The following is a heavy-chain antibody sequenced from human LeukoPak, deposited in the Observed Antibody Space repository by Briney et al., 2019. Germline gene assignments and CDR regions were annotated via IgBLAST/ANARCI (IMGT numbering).Heavy chain of an antibody. CDR2: INPNSGGT. V-gene: IGHV1-2*02. D-gene: IGHD3-22*01. J-gene: IGHJ4*02. CDR1: GYTFTGYY. Sequence: GASVKVSCKASGYTFTGYYMHWVRQAPGQGLEWMGWINPNSGGTNYAQKFQGRVTTTRDTSISTAYMELSRLRSDDTAVYYCARDRPEYYYDSSGYMVHYFDYWGQGTLVTVSS. CDR3: ARDRPEYYYDSSGYMVHYFDY.